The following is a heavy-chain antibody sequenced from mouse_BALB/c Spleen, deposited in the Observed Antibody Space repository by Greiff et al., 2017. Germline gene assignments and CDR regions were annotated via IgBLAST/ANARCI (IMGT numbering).Heavy chain of an antibody. V-gene: IGHV7-3*02. CDR2: IRNKANGYTT. Sequence: EVKLMESGGGLVQPGGSLRLSCATSGFTFTDYYMSWVRQPPGKALEWLGFIRNKANGYTTEYSASVKGRFTISRDNSQSILYLQMNTLRAEDSATYYCARAYYGYDEGFAYWGQGTLVTVSA. CDR1: GFTFTDYY. CDR3: ARAYYGYDEGFAY. J-gene: IGHJ3*01. D-gene: IGHD2-9*01.